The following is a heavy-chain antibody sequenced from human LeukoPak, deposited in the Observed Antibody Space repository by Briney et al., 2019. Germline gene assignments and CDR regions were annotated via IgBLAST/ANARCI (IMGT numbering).Heavy chain of an antibody. J-gene: IGHJ4*02. CDR3: AKPVEGSTHVDY. CDR2: ISGTAGNL. V-gene: IGHV3-23*01. CDR1: GFTFSSYA. D-gene: IGHD4-23*01. Sequence: PGGSLRLSCAASGFTFSSYAMSWVRQAPGKGLEWVSVISGTAGNLYYSDSVRGRFTISRDNSKNTLYLQMNSLRAEDTAVYYCAKPVEGSTHVDYWGQGTVVTVSS.